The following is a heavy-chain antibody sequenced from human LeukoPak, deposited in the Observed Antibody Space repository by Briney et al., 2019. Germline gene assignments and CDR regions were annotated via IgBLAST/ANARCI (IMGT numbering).Heavy chain of an antibody. Sequence: GGSLRLSCVASGFAFSDDSMNWVRQPPGKGLEWVSSISSTSKYIYYADSVKGRFTISRDNAKNPLFLQMNNLRVDDSGVYYCAREYTAMAYDYWGQGNLVTVSS. J-gene: IGHJ4*02. CDR2: ISSTSKYI. V-gene: IGHV3-21*01. CDR1: GFAFSDDS. CDR3: AREYTAMAYDY. D-gene: IGHD5-18*01.